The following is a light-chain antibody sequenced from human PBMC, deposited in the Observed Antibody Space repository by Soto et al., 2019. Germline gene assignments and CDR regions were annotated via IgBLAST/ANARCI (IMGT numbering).Light chain of an antibody. CDR2: AAY. J-gene: IGKJ1*01. CDR3: QQSDRTPRT. CDR1: QSISSY. V-gene: IGKV1-39*01. Sequence: DIQMTQSPSSLSASVGDRVTITCRASQSISSYLNWYQQKPGKAPKLLLYAAYSLQSWVPSRFSGSVSGTDFSLTISILQPEDFATYYCQQSDRTPRTVGQGTKGESK.